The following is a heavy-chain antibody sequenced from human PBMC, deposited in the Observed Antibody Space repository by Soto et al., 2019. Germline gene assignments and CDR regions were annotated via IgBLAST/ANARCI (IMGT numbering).Heavy chain of an antibody. CDR2: INAGNGNT. J-gene: IGHJ5*02. CDR1: GYTFTSYA. V-gene: IGHV1-3*01. CDR3: ARSRRSGTNWFDP. Sequence: ASVKVSCKASGYTFTSYAMHWVRQAPGQRLEWMGWINAGNGNTKYSQEFQGRVAITRDTSASTAYMELSSLRAEDTAVYYCARSRRSGTNWFDPWGQGTLVTVSS. D-gene: IGHD6-13*01.